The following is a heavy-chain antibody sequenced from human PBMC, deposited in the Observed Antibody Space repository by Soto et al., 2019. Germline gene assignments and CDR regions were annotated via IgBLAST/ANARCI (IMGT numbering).Heavy chain of an antibody. D-gene: IGHD3-16*01. CDR2: ISGSGGST. V-gene: IGHV3-23*01. CDR1: GFTFSSYA. J-gene: IGHJ4*02. Sequence: GGSLRLSCAASGFTFSSYAMSWVRQAPGKGLEWVSAISGSGGSTYYADSVKGRFTISRDNSKNTLYLQMNSLRAEDTAVYYCAKDPPSYDYVWGTETGYWGQGTLVTVSS. CDR3: AKDPPSYDYVWGTETGY.